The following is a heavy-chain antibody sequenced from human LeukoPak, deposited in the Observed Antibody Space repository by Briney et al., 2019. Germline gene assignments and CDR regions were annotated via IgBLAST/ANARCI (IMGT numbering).Heavy chain of an antibody. Sequence: SETLSLTCTVSGGPVSSSSYYWRWLRQPPGKGLEWIGYIYYSGSTYYNPSLKSRVATSVDTSKNQFSLKLSSVTAADTAVYYCARESHYYDSSGYSYYFDYWGQGTLVTVSS. CDR3: ARESHYYDSSGYSYYFDY. D-gene: IGHD3-22*01. V-gene: IGHV4-31*03. J-gene: IGHJ4*02. CDR1: GGPVSSSSYY. CDR2: IYYSGST.